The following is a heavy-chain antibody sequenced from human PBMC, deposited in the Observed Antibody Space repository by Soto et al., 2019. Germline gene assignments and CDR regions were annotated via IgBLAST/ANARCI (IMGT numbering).Heavy chain of an antibody. V-gene: IGHV4-4*07. J-gene: IGHJ5*02. CDR2: IYTSGST. CDR1: GGSISSYY. D-gene: IGHD2-15*01. CDR3: ARELGYCSGGSYYLFWFNP. Sequence: SETLSLTCTVSGGSISSYYWSWIRQPAGKGLEWIGRIYTSGSTNYNPSLKSRVTMSVDTSKNQFSLKLSSVTAADTAVYYCARELGYCSGGSYYLFWFNPWGQGTLVTVSS.